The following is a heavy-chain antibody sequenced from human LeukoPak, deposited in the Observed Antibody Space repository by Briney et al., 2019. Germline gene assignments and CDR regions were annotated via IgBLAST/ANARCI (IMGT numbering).Heavy chain of an antibody. CDR2: INHSGST. Sequence: SETLSLTCAVSGGSFSGYYWRWIRQPPGKGLEWIGEINHSGSTIYNPSLRSRVTISVDTSKNQFSLKLSSVTAADTAVYFCARGLGHSISDYWGQGTLVTVSS. V-gene: IGHV4-34*01. CDR1: GGSFSGYY. J-gene: IGHJ4*02. D-gene: IGHD6-6*01. CDR3: ARGLGHSISDY.